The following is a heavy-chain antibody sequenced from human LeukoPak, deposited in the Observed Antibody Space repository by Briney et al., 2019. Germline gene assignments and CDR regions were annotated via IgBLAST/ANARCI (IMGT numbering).Heavy chain of an antibody. CDR2: MNPNSGNK. Sequence: PSVKVSCKASGYTFTSYDINGVRQAPGKGLEGMGWMNPNSGNKVYAQKFQGRVTMTRNTSISTAYMELSSLRSEDTAVYYCARGYRARYGSGSYRGYYFDYWGQGTLVTVSS. CDR1: GYTFTSYD. D-gene: IGHD3-10*01. J-gene: IGHJ4*02. CDR3: ARGYRARYGSGSYRGYYFDY. V-gene: IGHV1-8*01.